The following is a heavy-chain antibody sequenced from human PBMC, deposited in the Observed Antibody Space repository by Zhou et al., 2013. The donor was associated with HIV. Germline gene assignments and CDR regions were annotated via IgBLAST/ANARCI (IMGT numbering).Heavy chain of an antibody. D-gene: IGHD7-27*01. CDR2: INDSGST. CDR1: GGSFSGFY. Sequence: QVQLQQWGAGLLKPSETLSLTCAVYGGSFSGFYWSWIRQPPGEGLEWVGDINDSGSTNYNPSLKSRVSISVDTSKRQFSLKLSSVTAADTAVYYCARGPGNWGNYYYHMDVWGKGTTVTVS. J-gene: IGHJ6*03. CDR3: ARGPGNWGNYYYHMDV. V-gene: IGHV4-34*01.